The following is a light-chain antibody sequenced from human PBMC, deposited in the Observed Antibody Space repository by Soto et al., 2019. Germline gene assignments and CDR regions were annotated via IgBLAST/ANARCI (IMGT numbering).Light chain of an antibody. J-gene: IGLJ2*01. CDR2: GNS. CDR3: QSYDSSLSGSV. V-gene: IGLV1-40*01. Sequence: QSVLTQPPSVSGAPGQRVTISCTGSSSNIGAGYDVHWYQQLPGTAPKLLIYGNSNRPSGVPDRFSGSKSGTXASLAITGLQXXDEADYYCQSYDSSLSGSVFGXG. CDR1: SSNIGAGYD.